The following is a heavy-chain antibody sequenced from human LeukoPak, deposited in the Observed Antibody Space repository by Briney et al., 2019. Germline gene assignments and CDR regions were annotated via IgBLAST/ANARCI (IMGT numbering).Heavy chain of an antibody. D-gene: IGHD6-13*01. V-gene: IGHV3-23*01. CDR2: ISDSGGST. CDR1: GFTFSSYA. Sequence: GGSLRLSCAASGFTFSSYAMSWVRQAPGKGLERVSAISDSGGSTYYADSVKGRFTISRDNSKNTLSLQMNSLRAEDTAVYYCAKIQVVQYQPRYFFDYWGQGTLVTVSS. CDR3: AKIQVVQYQPRYFFDY. J-gene: IGHJ4*02.